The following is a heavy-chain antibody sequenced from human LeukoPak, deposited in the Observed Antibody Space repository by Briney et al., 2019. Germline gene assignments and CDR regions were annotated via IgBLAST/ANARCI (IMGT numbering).Heavy chain of an antibody. CDR3: AKDEAGYSSG. CDR2: ISSNGGST. V-gene: IGHV3-64*01. CDR1: GFTFSNYA. Sequence: GGSLRLSCAASGFTFSNYAMHWVRQAPGKGLEYVATISSNGGSTYFANAVQGRFTIARDNSKNMVHLQMGSLRVEDTAVYYCAKDEAGYSSGWGQGTLVTVSS. D-gene: IGHD6-19*01. J-gene: IGHJ4*02.